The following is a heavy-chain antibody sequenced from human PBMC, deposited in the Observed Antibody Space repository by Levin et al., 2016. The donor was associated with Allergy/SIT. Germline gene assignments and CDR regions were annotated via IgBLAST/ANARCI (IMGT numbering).Heavy chain of an antibody. CDR2: INPNSGGT. Sequence: ASVKVSCKASGYTFTGYYMHWVRQAPGQGLEWMGWINPNSGGTNYAQKFQGRVTMTRDTSISTAYMELSRLRSDDTAVYYCARVSVGSTLGDDWGQGTLVTVSS. V-gene: IGHV1-2*02. J-gene: IGHJ4*02. D-gene: IGHD4-23*01. CDR1: GYTFTGYY. CDR3: ARVSVGSTLGDD.